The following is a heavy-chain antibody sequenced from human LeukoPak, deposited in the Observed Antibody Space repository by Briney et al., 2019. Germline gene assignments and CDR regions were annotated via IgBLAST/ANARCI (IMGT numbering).Heavy chain of an antibody. CDR3: ARVTRGGYDGYFDY. Sequence: GGSLRLSCAASGFTFSSYSMNWVRQAPGKGLEWVSFISTSSSYIYYADSLKGRFTISRDNAKKSLYLQTNSLRAEDTAVYYCARVTRGGYDGYFDYWGQGTLVTVSS. D-gene: IGHD5-12*01. CDR2: ISTSSSYI. V-gene: IGHV3-21*01. J-gene: IGHJ4*02. CDR1: GFTFSSYS.